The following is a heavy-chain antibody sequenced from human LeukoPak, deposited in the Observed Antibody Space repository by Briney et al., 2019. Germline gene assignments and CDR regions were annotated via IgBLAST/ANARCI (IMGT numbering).Heavy chain of an antibody. V-gene: IGHV3-21*01. CDR1: GFTFSNYN. J-gene: IGHJ4*02. CDR3: ARDSPYGTAGY. D-gene: IGHD2-8*02. CDR2: ISSSSSYI. Sequence: GGSLRLSCAAPGFTFSNYNMNWVRQAPGKGLEWVSSISSSSSYIYYADSVKGRFTISRDNTKNSLYLQMNSLRAEDTAVYYCARDSPYGTAGYWGQGTLVTVSS.